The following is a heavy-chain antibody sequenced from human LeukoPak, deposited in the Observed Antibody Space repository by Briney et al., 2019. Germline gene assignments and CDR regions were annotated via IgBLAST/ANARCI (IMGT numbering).Heavy chain of an antibody. CDR2: INHDGSST. J-gene: IGHJ4*02. CDR3: GVSPAIVDF. V-gene: IGHV3-74*01. CDR1: GFTFSNYW. Sequence: PGGSLRLSCAASGFTFSNYWMYWVRQVPGKGPVWVSRINHDGSSTSYADSVKGRFTISRDNAKNTLYLQMDSLRAEDTAVYHCGVSPAIVDFWGQGTLVTVSS. D-gene: IGHD5-24*01.